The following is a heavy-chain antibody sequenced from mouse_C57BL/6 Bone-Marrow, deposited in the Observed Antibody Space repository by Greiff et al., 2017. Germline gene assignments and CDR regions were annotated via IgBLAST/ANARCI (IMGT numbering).Heavy chain of an antibody. V-gene: IGHV1-81*01. D-gene: IGHD2-3*01. CDR3: ARWRLLRKIYYAMDY. J-gene: IGHJ4*01. Sequence: QVQLQQSGAELARPGASVKLSCKASGYTFTSYGISWVKQRPGQGLEWIGEIYPRSGNTYYNEKFKGKATLTADKSSSTAYMELRSLTSEDSAVYFCARWRLLRKIYYAMDYWGQGTSVTVSS. CDR2: IYPRSGNT. CDR1: GYTFTSYG.